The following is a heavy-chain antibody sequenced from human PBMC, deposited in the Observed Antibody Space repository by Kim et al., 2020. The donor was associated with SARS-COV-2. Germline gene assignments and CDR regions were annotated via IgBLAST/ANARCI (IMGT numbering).Heavy chain of an antibody. CDR2: IYYSGST. Sequence: SETLSLTCTVSGGSISSYYWSWIRQPPGKGLEWIGYIYYSGSTNYNPSLKSRVTISVDTSKNQFSVKLSSVTAADTAVYYCARHERPIAWFGELMGWLDPWGQGTLVTVSS. J-gene: IGHJ5*02. CDR3: ARHERPIAWFGELMGWLDP. CDR1: GGSISSYY. D-gene: IGHD3-10*01. V-gene: IGHV4-59*08.